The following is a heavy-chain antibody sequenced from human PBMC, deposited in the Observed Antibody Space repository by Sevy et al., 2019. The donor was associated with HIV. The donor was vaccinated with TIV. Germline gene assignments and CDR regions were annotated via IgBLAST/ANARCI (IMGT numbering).Heavy chain of an antibody. J-gene: IGHJ3*02. CDR2: ISGISNYI. CDR3: ARNNCSITNCYMGDVFDI. V-gene: IGHV3-21*01. Sequence: GGSLRLSCAASGFTFSSYSMNWVRQAPGKGLEWVSSISGISNYIYYADSMKCRFTVSRDNARNSLYLQMNSLRAEDTAVYYCARNNCSITNCYMGDVFDIWGQGTMVTVSS. D-gene: IGHD2-2*02. CDR1: GFTFSSYS.